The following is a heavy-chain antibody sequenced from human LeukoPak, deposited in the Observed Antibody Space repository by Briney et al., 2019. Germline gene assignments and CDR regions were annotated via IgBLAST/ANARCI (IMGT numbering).Heavy chain of an antibody. CDR1: GFTFSNYA. Sequence: PGGSLRLSCAASGFTFSNYAMHWVRQAPGKGLEWVSAISGSGGTTYYADSVEGRFTISRDNSKNTLYLQMNSLRAEDTAVYYCARVRGGVDYWGQGTLVTVSS. CDR2: ISGSGGTT. D-gene: IGHD3-10*01. J-gene: IGHJ4*02. CDR3: ARVRGGVDY. V-gene: IGHV3-23*01.